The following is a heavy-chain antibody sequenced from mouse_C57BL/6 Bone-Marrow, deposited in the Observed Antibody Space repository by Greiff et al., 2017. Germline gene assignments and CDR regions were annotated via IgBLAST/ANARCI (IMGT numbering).Heavy chain of an antibody. CDR1: GYTFTDYY. J-gene: IGHJ2*01. CDR3: VYSYYFDY. Sequence: QVQLQQSGAELVRPGASVKLSCKASGYTFTDYYINWVKQRPGQGLEWIARIYPGSGNTYYNEKFKGKATLTAEKSSRTAYMQLSSLTSEDSAVYFCVYSYYFDYWGQGTTLTVSS. CDR2: IYPGSGNT. V-gene: IGHV1-76*01. D-gene: IGHD1-1*01.